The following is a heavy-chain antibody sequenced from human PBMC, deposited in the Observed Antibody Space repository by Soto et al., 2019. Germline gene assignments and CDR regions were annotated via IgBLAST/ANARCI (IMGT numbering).Heavy chain of an antibody. Sequence: LRLSCEGSGFTFSAYAMNWVRQAPGKGLEWVSYISSRSDTLYYADSVKGRFTISRDNAKNSVYLQVDNLRDEDTAVYYCARDWDIVILSVPIPNYNYGMDVWGQGTTVTVSS. D-gene: IGHD2-15*01. V-gene: IGHV3-48*02. CDR3: ARDWDIVILSVPIPNYNYGMDV. CDR1: GFTFSAYA. J-gene: IGHJ6*02. CDR2: ISSRSDTL.